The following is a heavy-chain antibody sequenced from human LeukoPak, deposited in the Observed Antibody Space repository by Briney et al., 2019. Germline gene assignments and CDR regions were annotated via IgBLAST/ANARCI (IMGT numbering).Heavy chain of an antibody. Sequence: GASVKVSCKASGYTFTTYYIHWVRQAPGQGLEWMGIINPSGGSTTYAQIFQGRVTLTRDTSTSTVYMELSGLRSDDTAVYYCARAPKGVTTGYFDHWGQGTLVTVSS. D-gene: IGHD1-26*01. CDR2: INPSGGST. J-gene: IGHJ4*02. CDR3: ARAPKGVTTGYFDH. CDR1: GYTFTTYY. V-gene: IGHV1-46*01.